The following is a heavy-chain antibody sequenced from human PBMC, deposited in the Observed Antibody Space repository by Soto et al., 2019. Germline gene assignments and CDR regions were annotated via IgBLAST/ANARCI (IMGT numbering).Heavy chain of an antibody. D-gene: IGHD3-9*01. CDR3: AGYGHYLDWHFDY. Sequence: SETLSLTCSVSGGSFSSYYWTWFRQPAGKGPEWIGRVHITDGTVYNPSFTNRVTMSLDTSKNQVSLKLASVTAGDTAIYYCAGYGHYLDWHFDYWGQGTLVTVSS. CDR2: VHITDGT. CDR1: GGSFSSYY. V-gene: IGHV4-4*07. J-gene: IGHJ4*02.